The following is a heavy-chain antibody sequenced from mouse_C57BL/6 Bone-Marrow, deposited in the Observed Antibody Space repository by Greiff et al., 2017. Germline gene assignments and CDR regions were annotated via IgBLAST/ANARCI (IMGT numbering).Heavy chain of an antibody. CDR2: IDPENGDT. V-gene: IGHV14-4*01. Sequence: EVQLQQSGAELVRPGASVTLSCTASGFNIKDDYMHWVKQRPEQGLEWIGWIDPENGDTEYASKFQGKATITADTSSNTAYLQLSSLTSEYTAVYYCTTPFYYYGSRRFDYWCQGTTLTVSS. J-gene: IGHJ2*01. CDR3: TTPFYYYGSRRFDY. CDR1: GFNIKDDY. D-gene: IGHD1-1*01.